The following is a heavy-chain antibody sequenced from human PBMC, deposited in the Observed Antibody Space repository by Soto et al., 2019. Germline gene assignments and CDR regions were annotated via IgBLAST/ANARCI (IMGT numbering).Heavy chain of an antibody. J-gene: IGHJ4*02. D-gene: IGHD4-17*01. V-gene: IGHV3-30-3*01. CDR3: ARSSTVSFFDY. CDR2: ISYDGSNK. Sequence: QVQLVESGGGVVQPGRSLRLSCAASGFTFSSYAMHWVRQAPGKGLEWVAVISYDGSNKYYADSVKGRFTISRDNSKNTLYLQMNSLRAEDTAVYYCARSSTVSFFDYWGQGTLVTVSS. CDR1: GFTFSSYA.